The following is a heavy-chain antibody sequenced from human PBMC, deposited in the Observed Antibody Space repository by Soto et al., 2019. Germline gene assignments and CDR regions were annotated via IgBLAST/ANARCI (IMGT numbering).Heavy chain of an antibody. CDR1: GFSLSSSIYY. Sequence: SETLSLTCTFSGFSLSSSIYYLGWIRPPPGKGLEWIGSIYYSGSTYYNPSLKSRVTISVDTSKNQFSLKLSSVTAADTAVYYCAYSPKYSTFDYWGQGTLVTVSS. J-gene: IGHJ4*02. CDR2: IYYSGST. CDR3: AYSPKYSTFDY. D-gene: IGHD6-6*01. V-gene: IGHV4-39*01.